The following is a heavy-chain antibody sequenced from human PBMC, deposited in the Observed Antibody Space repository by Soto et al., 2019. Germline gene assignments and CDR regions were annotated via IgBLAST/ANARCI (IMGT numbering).Heavy chain of an antibody. Sequence: SGGSLRVSCVTSGLNLSNYVMSWVCQAPGKGLEWVSTISYSVDKTYYADSVKGRFTISRDNSKNTLSLQMNSLRAEDAAVYYCARRAITATNNWGAFDIWGQGTMVTVSS. V-gene: IGHV3-23*01. CDR3: ARRAITATNNWGAFDI. CDR2: ISYSVDKT. D-gene: IGHD1-7*01. CDR1: GLNLSNYV. J-gene: IGHJ3*02.